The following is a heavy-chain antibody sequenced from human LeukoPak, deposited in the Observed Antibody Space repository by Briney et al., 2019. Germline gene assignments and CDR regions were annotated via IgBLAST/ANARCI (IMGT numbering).Heavy chain of an antibody. D-gene: IGHD3/OR15-3a*01. CDR2: IYPDDSDT. CDR3: ASNLYMDAQSGFDY. CDR1: GYIFTNYC. J-gene: IGHJ4*01. V-gene: IGHV5-51*01. Sequence: GESLKISCKASGYIFTNYCIAWVRQMPGTGLEWMGVIYPDDSDTRYSPSFQGQVTISADKSVTTAYLQWSSLRASDTAIYYCASNLYMDAQSGFDYWGQEPWSPSPQ.